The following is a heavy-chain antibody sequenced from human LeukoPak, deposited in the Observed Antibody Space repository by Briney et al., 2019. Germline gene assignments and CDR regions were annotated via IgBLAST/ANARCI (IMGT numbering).Heavy chain of an antibody. Sequence: GGSLRLSCAASGFTFSSYGMSWVRQAPGKGLEWVSAISGSGGSTYDADSVKGRFTISRDNSKNTLYLQMNSLRAEDTAVYYCAKRDHYYDSSGYYYYYFDYWGQGTLVTVSS. CDR3: AKRDHYYDSSGYYYYYFDY. J-gene: IGHJ4*02. CDR2: ISGSGGST. CDR1: GFTFSSYG. V-gene: IGHV3-23*01. D-gene: IGHD3-22*01.